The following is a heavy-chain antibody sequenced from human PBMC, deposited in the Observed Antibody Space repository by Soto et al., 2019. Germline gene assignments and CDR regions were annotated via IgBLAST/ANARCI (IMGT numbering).Heavy chain of an antibody. CDR3: ASSQTTVTSYDY. V-gene: IGHV4-30-2*01. D-gene: IGHD4-17*01. CDR2: IYHSRST. J-gene: IGHJ4*02. CDR1: GGSISSGGYS. Sequence: QLQLQESGAGLVKPSQTLSLTCAVSGGSISSGGYSWSWIRQPPGKGLEWIGYIYHSRSTYYNPSLKSRVTISVDRSKNQFSLKLSSVTAADTAVYYCASSQTTVTSYDYWGQGTLVTVSS.